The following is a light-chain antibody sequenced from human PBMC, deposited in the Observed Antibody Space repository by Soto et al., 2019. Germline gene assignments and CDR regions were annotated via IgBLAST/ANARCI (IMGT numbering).Light chain of an antibody. Sequence: DIQMTQSPSSLSASVGDRVTITCRASQSIAGYLSGYQQRPGKAPKFLIYSASSLQRGVPSRFSGSGSGTDFSLTINGLQHEDFATYFCQQSFSVPITFGQGTRLEI. CDR3: QQSFSVPIT. CDR2: SAS. CDR1: QSIAGY. J-gene: IGKJ5*01. V-gene: IGKV1-39*01.